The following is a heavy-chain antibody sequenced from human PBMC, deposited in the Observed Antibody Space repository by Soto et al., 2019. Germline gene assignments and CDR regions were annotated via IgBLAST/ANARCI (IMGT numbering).Heavy chain of an antibody. CDR3: AKTTDGWFSAFEI. D-gene: IGHD6-19*01. CDR2: ISGSGTTA. V-gene: IGHV3-23*01. J-gene: IGHJ3*02. CDR1: GFKFSSYA. Sequence: PGGSLRLSCAASGFKFSSYAMSWVRQAPGKGLEWVSAISGSGTTAYYADSVKGWFTISRDNSKKTMYLQMNSLRAEDTAVYYCAKTTDGWFSAFEIWGQGTMVTVSS.